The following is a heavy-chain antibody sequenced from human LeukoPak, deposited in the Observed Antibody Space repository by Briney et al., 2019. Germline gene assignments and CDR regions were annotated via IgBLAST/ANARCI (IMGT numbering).Heavy chain of an antibody. CDR3: VGEGAVGGTVVRNWLDP. CDR2: IWSDGSEK. J-gene: IGHJ5*02. D-gene: IGHD6-13*01. Sequence: PGTSLRLSCAASGFNFSSYGMNWVRQAPGKGLEWVAVIWSDGSEKVYADSVKGRFTISRDNSKNTLFLQMNSLRAEDTAVDYCVGEGAVGGTVVRNWLDPWGQGTLVTVSS. CDR1: GFNFSSYG. V-gene: IGHV3-33*01.